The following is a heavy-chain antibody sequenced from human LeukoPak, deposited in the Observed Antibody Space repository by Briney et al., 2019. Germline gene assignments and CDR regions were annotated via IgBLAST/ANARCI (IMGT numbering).Heavy chain of an antibody. D-gene: IGHD6-13*01. CDR3: ARGMAPTGNPNWFDP. Sequence: GGSLRLSCAASGLTFSSYGIHWVRQAPGKGLEWVAVIWSDRNYTYHADSVKGRFTISRDNSKSTLYLQMNSLRAEDTAVYYCARGMAPTGNPNWFDPWGQGTLVTVSS. CDR2: IWSDRNYT. V-gene: IGHV3-33*01. CDR1: GLTFSSYG. J-gene: IGHJ5*02.